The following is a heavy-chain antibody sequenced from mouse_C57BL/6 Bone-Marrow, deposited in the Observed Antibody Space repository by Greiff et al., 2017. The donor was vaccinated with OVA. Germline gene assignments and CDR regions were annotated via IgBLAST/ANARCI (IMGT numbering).Heavy chain of an antibody. CDR1: GFTFSSYT. Sequence: EVHLVESGGGLVKPGGSLKLSCAASGFTFSSYTMSWVRQTPEKRLEWVATISGGGGNTYYSDNVKGRFTISRDNAKNTLYLQMSSLRSEDTALYCCAGRGNYDPAFDYWGQGTTLTVSS. CDR2: ISGGGGNT. V-gene: IGHV5-9*01. CDR3: AGRGNYDPAFDY. D-gene: IGHD2-4*01. J-gene: IGHJ2*01.